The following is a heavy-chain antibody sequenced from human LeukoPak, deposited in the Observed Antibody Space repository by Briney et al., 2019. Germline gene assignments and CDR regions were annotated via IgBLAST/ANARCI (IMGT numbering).Heavy chain of an antibody. CDR2: IYYSGST. CDR1: GGSISSGAYY. V-gene: IGHV4-31*03. CDR3: ARDATYGDYFDY. J-gene: IGHJ4*02. D-gene: IGHD4-17*01. Sequence: SETLSLTCTVSGGSISSGAYYWTWIRQHPGKGLEWIGHIYYSGSTYYNSSLKSRVTISVDTSKNQFSLKLTSVTAADTAVYYCARDATYGDYFDYWGRGTLVTVSS.